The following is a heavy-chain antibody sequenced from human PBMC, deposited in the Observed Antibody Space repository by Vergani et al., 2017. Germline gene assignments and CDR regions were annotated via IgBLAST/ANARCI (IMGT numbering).Heavy chain of an antibody. D-gene: IGHD3-22*01. V-gene: IGHV7-4-1*02. Sequence: QVQLVQSGSELKKPGASVKVSCKASGYTFTSYAMNWVRQAPGQGLEWLGSINTNTGNPTYAQGFTGRFVFSLDTSVSTAYLQISSLKAEDTAVYYCARKDSSGYYYGGWFDRWGQGTRVTVSS. J-gene: IGHJ5*02. CDR1: GYTFTSYA. CDR3: ARKDSSGYYYGGWFDR. CDR2: INTNTGNP.